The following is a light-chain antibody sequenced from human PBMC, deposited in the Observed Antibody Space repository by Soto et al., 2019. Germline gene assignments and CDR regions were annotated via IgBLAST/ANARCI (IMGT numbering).Light chain of an antibody. V-gene: IGLV2-14*01. Sequence: QSALTQPASVSGSPGQSSTISCTGTSSDVGGYNYVSWYQQHPGKAPKLMIYDVSNRPSGVSNRFSGSKSGNTASLTISGLQAEYEADYYCSSYTSSSIVFGGGTKLTVL. CDR1: SSDVGGYNY. J-gene: IGLJ2*01. CDR3: SSYTSSSIV. CDR2: DVS.